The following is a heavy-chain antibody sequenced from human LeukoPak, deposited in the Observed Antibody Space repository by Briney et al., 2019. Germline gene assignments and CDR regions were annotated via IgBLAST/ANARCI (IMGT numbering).Heavy chain of an antibody. CDR1: GYTFTDYY. CDR3: AREEVIAAAGPTLDY. J-gene: IGHJ4*02. CDR2: INPNSGGT. V-gene: IGHV1-2*02. D-gene: IGHD6-13*01. Sequence: ASVKVSCKASGYTFTDYYMHWVRQAPGQGLEWMGWINPNSGGTNYAQKFQGRVTMTRDTYISTAYMELSRPRSDDTAVFYCAREEVIAAAGPTLDYWGQGALVTVSS.